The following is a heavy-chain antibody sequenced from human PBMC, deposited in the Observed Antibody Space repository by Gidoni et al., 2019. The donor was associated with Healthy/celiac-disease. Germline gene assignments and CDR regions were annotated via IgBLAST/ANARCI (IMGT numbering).Heavy chain of an antibody. J-gene: IGHJ3*02. CDR1: GGSISSGSHY. Sequence: QVQLQESGPGLVKPSQTLSLTCTVPGGSISSGSHYWSWIRQPAGKGLEWIGRIYTSGSTNYNPSLKSRVTISVDTSKNQFSLKLSSVTAADTAVYYCASRAVEMATITTRDAFDIWGQGTMVTVSS. V-gene: IGHV4-61*02. CDR3: ASRAVEMATITTRDAFDI. CDR2: IYTSGST. D-gene: IGHD5-12*01.